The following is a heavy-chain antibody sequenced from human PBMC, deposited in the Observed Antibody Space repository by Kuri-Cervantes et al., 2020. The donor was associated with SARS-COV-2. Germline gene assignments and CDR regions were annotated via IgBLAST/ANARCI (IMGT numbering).Heavy chain of an antibody. CDR2: INPNSGGT. J-gene: IGHJ6*01. CDR1: GYTFTGYY. V-gene: IGHV1-2*04. CDR3: ARDFTMVRGLDYYYGMDV. Sequence: ASVKVSCKASGYTFTGYYMHWVRQAPGQGLEWMGWINPNSGGTNYAQKFQGWVTMTRDTSISTAYMELSRLRSDDTAVYYCARDFTMVRGLDYYYGMDVWGQGNTV. D-gene: IGHD3-10*01.